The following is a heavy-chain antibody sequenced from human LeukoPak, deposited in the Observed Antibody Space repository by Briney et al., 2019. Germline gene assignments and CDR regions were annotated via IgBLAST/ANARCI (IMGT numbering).Heavy chain of an antibody. CDR3: AKGRRIAVAGPPDH. Sequence: PGGSLRLSCAASGFSFEEYAMHWVRQAPGKGLEWVSGISWNSGSIGYADSVKGRFTISRDNAKNSLYLQMNSLRTEDTALYYCAKGRRIAVAGPPDHWGQGTLVTVSS. CDR2: ISWNSGSI. V-gene: IGHV3-9*01. D-gene: IGHD6-19*01. CDR1: GFSFEEYA. J-gene: IGHJ5*02.